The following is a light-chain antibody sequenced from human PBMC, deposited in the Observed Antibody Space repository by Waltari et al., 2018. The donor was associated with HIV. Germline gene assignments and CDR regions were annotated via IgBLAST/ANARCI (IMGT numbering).Light chain of an antibody. CDR3: SSHASSDSSV. Sequence: QSALTQPASVSGSPGQSITISCTGTSSDVGAYNYVSWYQQHPGKAPKLMIYDVSERPSGISNRFSGSKSGNTASLTISGLQAEDEADYYCSSHASSDSSVFGGGTKLTVL. CDR1: SSDVGAYNY. J-gene: IGLJ2*01. V-gene: IGLV2-14*03. CDR2: DVS.